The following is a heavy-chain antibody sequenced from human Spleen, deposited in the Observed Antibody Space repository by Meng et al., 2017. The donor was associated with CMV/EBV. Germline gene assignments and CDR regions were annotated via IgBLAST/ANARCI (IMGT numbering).Heavy chain of an antibody. J-gene: IGHJ4*02. V-gene: IGHV4-34*01. Sequence: QGQLQQWGAGLLKPSETLSLTCAVYGGSFSGYYWSWIRQPPGKGLEWIGEINHSGSTNYNPSLKSRVTISVYTSKNQFSLKLSSVTAADTAVYYCARGVGYWGQGTLVTVSS. CDR1: GGSFSGYY. CDR3: ARGVGY. CDR2: INHSGST.